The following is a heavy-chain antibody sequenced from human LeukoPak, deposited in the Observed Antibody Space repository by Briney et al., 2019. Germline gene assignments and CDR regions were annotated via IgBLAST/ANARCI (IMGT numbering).Heavy chain of an antibody. CDR1: GFTFSSYG. Sequence: GGSLRLSCAASGFTFSSYGMHWVRQAPGMGLEWVAFIRYDGSNKYYADSVKGRFTISRDNSKNTLYLQMNSLRAEDTAVYYCAKRFRFEAALDYWGQGTLVTVSS. V-gene: IGHV3-30*02. CDR3: AKRFRFEAALDY. D-gene: IGHD6-6*01. J-gene: IGHJ4*02. CDR2: IRYDGSNK.